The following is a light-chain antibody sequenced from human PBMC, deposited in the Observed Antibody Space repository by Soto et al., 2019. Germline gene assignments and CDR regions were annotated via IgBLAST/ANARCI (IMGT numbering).Light chain of an antibody. Sequence: QAVVTQEPSLTVSPGGTVTLTCGSSIGAVTSGHQPYWFLQKPGQAPRTLIYESSNKHSWTATRLSGSLLVGKAALTLSGAQPEDEADYYFLLSYSGALAVFGGRTQVTVL. J-gene: IGLJ7*01. CDR3: LLSYSGALAV. CDR1: IGAVTSGHQ. CDR2: ESS. V-gene: IGLV7-46*01.